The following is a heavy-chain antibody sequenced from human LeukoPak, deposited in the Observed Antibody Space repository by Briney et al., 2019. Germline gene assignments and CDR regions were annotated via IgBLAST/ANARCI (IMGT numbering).Heavy chain of an antibody. D-gene: IGHD3-16*01. CDR2: IYYRGGT. J-gene: IGHJ4*02. CDR1: GDSISSGSYY. Sequence: SETLSLTCTVSGDSISSGSYYWGWIRQPPGKGLEWIGSIYYRGGTYNNPSLTSRVTISVDTSKNQFSLKLGSVTAADTAVYYCARHVFGSRSCFDYWGQGALVTVSS. CDR3: ARHVFGSRSCFDY. V-gene: IGHV4-39*01.